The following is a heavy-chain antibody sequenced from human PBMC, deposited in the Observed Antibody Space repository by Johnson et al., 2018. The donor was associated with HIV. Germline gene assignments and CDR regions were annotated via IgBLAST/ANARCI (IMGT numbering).Heavy chain of an antibody. D-gene: IGHD3-10*01. CDR3: AREPRGPSSGSRIPDAFDI. CDR1: GFTFSSYW. V-gene: IGHV3-74*01. J-gene: IGHJ3*02. Sequence: VQLVESGGGSVQPGGSLRLSCAASGFTFSSYWMHWVRQAPGKGLMWVSNIKTDGSNTNYADSVKGRFTISRDNSKNTLYLQMNSLRAEDTAVYYCAREPRGPSSGSRIPDAFDIWGQGTMVTVSS. CDR2: IKTDGSNT.